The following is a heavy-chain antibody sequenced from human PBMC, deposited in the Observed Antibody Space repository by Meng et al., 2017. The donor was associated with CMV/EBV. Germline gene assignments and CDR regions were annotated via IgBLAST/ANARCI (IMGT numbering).Heavy chain of an antibody. Sequence: GESLKISCAASGFTFSSYWMHWVRQAPGKGLVWVSRINSDGSSTSYADSVKGRFTISRDNAKNTLYLQMNSLRAEDTAVYYCARDKVGSGSYYFDAFDIWGQGTMVTVSS. D-gene: IGHD3-10*01. J-gene: IGHJ3*02. CDR2: INSDGSST. V-gene: IGHV3-74*01. CDR1: GFTFSSYW. CDR3: ARDKVGSGSYYFDAFDI.